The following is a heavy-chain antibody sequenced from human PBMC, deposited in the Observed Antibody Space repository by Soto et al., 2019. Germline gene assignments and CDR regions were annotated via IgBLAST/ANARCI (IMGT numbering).Heavy chain of an antibody. CDR2: IRGSGDRT. CDR3: AKQQGPGTPYYYAMDV. CDR1: GFPFSSYA. D-gene: IGHD1-1*01. J-gene: IGHJ6*02. Sequence: EVQLLESGGGLVQPGGSLRLSCAASGFPFSSYAMSWVRQAPGKGLEWVSVIRGSGDRTSYADSVKGRFTLSRDNSKNTLYMQMNTLRAEDTAVYYCAKQQGPGTPYYYAMDVWGQGTTVTVSS. V-gene: IGHV3-23*01.